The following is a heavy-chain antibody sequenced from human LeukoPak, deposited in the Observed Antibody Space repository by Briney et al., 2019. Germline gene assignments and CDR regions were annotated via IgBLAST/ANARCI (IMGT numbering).Heavy chain of an antibody. V-gene: IGHV3-20*01. D-gene: IGHD3-9*01. CDR3: GRGGYLAGYPHYGMDV. CDR1: GVTFDDYC. CDR2: INWIGGRT. J-gene: IGHJ6*02. Sequence: GGSLRLSCAPSGVTFDDYCMSWVRQAPGKGRGWGSGINWIGGRTVYADSVKGRFTISRENAKNSLYLQMNSLRAEDTALYHWGRGGYLAGYPHYGMDVWGQGTTVTVSS.